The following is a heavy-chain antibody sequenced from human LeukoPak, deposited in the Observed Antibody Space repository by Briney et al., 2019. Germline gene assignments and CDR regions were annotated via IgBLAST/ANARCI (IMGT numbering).Heavy chain of an antibody. CDR1: GGTFSSYA. CDR3: AGVGDYSLRAFDI. D-gene: IGHD4-17*01. V-gene: IGHV1-69*04. CDR2: IIPILGIA. J-gene: IGHJ3*02. Sequence: ASVKVSCKASGGTFSSYAISWVRQAPGQGLEWMGRIIPILGIANYAQKFQGRVTITADKSTSTAYMELSSLRSEDTAVYYCAGVGDYSLRAFDIWGQGTMVTVSS.